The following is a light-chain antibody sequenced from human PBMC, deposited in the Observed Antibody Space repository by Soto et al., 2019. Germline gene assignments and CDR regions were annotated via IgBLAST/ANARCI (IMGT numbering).Light chain of an antibody. CDR3: QQFNNYPLT. V-gene: IGKV1-5*01. Sequence: DIQMTQSPSTLSASVGERVTITCRASQPISSRLAWYQQKPGKAPNLLIYDASTLESGVPSRFSGSGSGTEFTLTISSLQPDDFATYYCQQFNNYPLTFGQGTRLEIK. J-gene: IGKJ5*01. CDR2: DAS. CDR1: QPISSR.